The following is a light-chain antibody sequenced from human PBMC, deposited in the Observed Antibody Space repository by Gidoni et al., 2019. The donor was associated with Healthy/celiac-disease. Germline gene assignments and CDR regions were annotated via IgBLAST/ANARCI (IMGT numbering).Light chain of an antibody. CDR1: QSISSY. J-gene: IGKJ4*01. CDR2: AAS. CDR3: QQSYSTPPLT. Sequence: DIQMTQSPSSLSASVGDRVTITCRASQSISSYLNWYQQKPGKAPKHLIYAASSLQSGVASRFSGSGSGTDFTLTISSLQPEDFATYYCQQSYSTPPLTCGGGTKVEIK. V-gene: IGKV1-39*01.